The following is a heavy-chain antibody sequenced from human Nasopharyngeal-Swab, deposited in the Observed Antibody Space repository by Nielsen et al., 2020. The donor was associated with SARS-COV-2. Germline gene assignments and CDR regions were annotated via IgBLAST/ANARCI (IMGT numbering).Heavy chain of an antibody. CDR3: ALMAELSIVGAYYGMDV. CDR1: GFTFDDYA. D-gene: IGHD1-26*01. Sequence: GGSLKISCAASGFTFDDYAMHWVRQAPGKGLEWVSLISGDGGSTYYADSVKGRFTISRDNSKNSLYLQMNSLRTEDTALYYCALMAELSIVGAYYGMDVWGQGTTVTVSS. J-gene: IGHJ6*02. CDR2: ISGDGGST. V-gene: IGHV3-43*02.